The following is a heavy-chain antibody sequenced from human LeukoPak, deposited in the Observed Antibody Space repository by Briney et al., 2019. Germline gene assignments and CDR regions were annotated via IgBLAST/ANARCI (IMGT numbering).Heavy chain of an antibody. CDR3: ARVKGDYVWGSYRYYFDY. CDR1: GYSISSGYY. J-gene: IGHJ4*02. Sequence: PSETLSLTCTVSGYSISSGYYWGWIRQPPGKGLEWIGSIYHSGSTYYNPSLKSRVTISVDTSKNQFSLKLSSVTAADTAVYYCARVKGDYVWGSYRYYFDYWGQGTLVTVSS. D-gene: IGHD3-16*02. V-gene: IGHV4-38-2*02. CDR2: IYHSGST.